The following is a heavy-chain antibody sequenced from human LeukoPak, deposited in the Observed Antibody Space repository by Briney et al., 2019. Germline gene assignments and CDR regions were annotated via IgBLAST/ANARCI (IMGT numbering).Heavy chain of an antibody. V-gene: IGHV1-18*01. D-gene: IGHD4-11*01. CDR3: ARDKSTAWFDP. CDR2: ISAYNGNT. J-gene: IGHJ5*02. CDR1: GYTFTNYG. Sequence: GASVKVSCKASGYTFTNYGISWVRQARGQGLEWMGWISAYNGNTNYAQKLQGRVIMTTDTSTNTAYMELRSLRSDDTAVYYCARDKSTAWFDPWGQGTRVTVSS.